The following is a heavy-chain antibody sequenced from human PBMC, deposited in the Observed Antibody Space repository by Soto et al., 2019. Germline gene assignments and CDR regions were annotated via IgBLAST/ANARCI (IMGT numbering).Heavy chain of an antibody. CDR2: IIPIFGTA. J-gene: IGHJ6*02. CDR3: ARDPGATVTTSYYYYGMDV. V-gene: IGHV1-69*01. Sequence: QVQLVQSGAEVKKPGSSVKVSSKASGGTFSSYAISWVRQAPGQGLEWMGGIIPIFGTANYAQKFQGRVTITADESTSTAYMELSSLRSEDTAVYYCARDPGATVTTSYYYYGMDVWGQGTTVTVSS. D-gene: IGHD4-4*01. CDR1: GGTFSSYA.